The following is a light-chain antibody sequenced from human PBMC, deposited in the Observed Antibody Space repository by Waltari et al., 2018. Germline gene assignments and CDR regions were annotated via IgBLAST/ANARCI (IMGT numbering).Light chain of an antibody. CDR1: QDITTS. CDR3: QHYHSLPYT. J-gene: IGKJ2*01. Sequence: DIQLTQSPSSLSAAVGDRVTITCHATQDITTSLSWFQQKPGKAPQLLIYDASSLQAGVPSRFSGTGSGTAFSFTITSLQPEDSATYYCQHYHSLPYTFGRGTKLQIK. CDR2: DAS. V-gene: IGKV1-33*01.